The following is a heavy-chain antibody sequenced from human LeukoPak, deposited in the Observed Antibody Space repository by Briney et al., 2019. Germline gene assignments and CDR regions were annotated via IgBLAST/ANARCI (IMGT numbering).Heavy chain of an antibody. CDR2: INPGNGDT. CDR1: GHSFTSQD. D-gene: IGHD2-2*02. CDR3: TLYNY. Sequence: ASVKVSGKTSGHSFTSQDMHWVRQAPGQSLEWMGCINPGNGDTKYSQEFQGRVTITRDTSATTAYMELSSLRSDDMAVYYCTLYNYWGQGTLVTVSS. J-gene: IGHJ4*02. V-gene: IGHV1-3*03.